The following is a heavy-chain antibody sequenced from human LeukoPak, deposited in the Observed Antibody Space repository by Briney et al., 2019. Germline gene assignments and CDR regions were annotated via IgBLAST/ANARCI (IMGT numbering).Heavy chain of an antibody. Sequence: GESLKISCKGSGYSFTTYWIGWVRQMPGKGLEWMGITYPGDSDTRYSPSFQGQVTISADKSISTAYLQWSSLKASDTALYFFARIAAPNRFNWFDPWGQGTLVTVSS. D-gene: IGHD6-6*01. CDR2: TYPGDSDT. V-gene: IGHV5-51*01. CDR1: GYSFTTYW. CDR3: ARIAAPNRFNWFDP. J-gene: IGHJ5*02.